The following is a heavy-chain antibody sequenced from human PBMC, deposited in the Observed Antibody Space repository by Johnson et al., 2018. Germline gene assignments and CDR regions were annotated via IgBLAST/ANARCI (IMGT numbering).Heavy chain of an antibody. CDR3: ARDSYYDSSGPSSDAFDI. J-gene: IGHJ3*02. D-gene: IGHD3-22*01. CDR1: GFTFSSYA. Sequence: QVQLVESGGGLVQPGRSLRLSCAASGFTFSSYAMHWVRQAPGKGLEWVAVISYDGSNKYYADSVKGRFTISRDNSKNTLYLQMNSLRAEDTAVYYCARDSYYDSSGPSSDAFDIWGQGTMVTVS. CDR2: ISYDGSNK. V-gene: IGHV3-30*14.